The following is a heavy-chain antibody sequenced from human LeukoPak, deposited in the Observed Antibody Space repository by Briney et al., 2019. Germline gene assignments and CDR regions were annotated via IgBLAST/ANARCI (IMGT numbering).Heavy chain of an antibody. Sequence: SETLSLTCTVSGGSISSGSYYWSWIRQPAGKGLEWIGRIYTSGSTNYNPSLKSRVTISVDTSKNQFSLKLNSVTAAATAVYYCARVTTGGYYNCWGQGTLVTVSS. CDR2: IYTSGST. J-gene: IGHJ4*02. CDR3: ARVTTGGYYNC. CDR1: GGSISSGSYY. D-gene: IGHD3-22*01. V-gene: IGHV4-61*02.